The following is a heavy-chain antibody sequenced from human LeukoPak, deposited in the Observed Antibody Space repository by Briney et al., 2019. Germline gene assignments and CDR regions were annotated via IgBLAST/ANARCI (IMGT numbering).Heavy chain of an antibody. CDR1: GGTFSSYA. CDR2: IIPIFGTA. D-gene: IGHD2-8*01. J-gene: IGHJ5*02. V-gene: IGHV1-69*13. CDR3: AREDEANHWFDP. Sequence: SVKVSCKASGGTFSSYAISWVRQAPGQGLEWMGGIIPIFGTANYAQKFQGRVTITADESTSTAYMELSSLRSEDTAVYYCAREDEANHWFDPWGQGTLVTVSS.